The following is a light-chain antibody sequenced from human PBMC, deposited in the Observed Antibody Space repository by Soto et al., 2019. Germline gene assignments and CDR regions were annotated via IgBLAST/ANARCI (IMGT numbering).Light chain of an antibody. CDR1: SSDVGGYNS. J-gene: IGLJ1*01. CDR3: SSYAGSNNYV. Sequence: QSALTQPPSASGSPGQSVTISCTGTSSDVGGYNSVSWYQHHPGKAPKLMIYEVSERPSGVPDRFSGSKSANTASLTVSGLQAEDEADYYRSSYAGSNNYVFGPGTKVTVL. V-gene: IGLV2-8*01. CDR2: EVS.